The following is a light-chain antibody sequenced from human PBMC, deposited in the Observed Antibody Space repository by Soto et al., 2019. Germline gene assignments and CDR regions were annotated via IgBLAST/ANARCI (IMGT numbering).Light chain of an antibody. V-gene: IGLV4-60*02. Sequence: QPVLTQSSSASASLGSSVKLTCTLSSGHSTYIIAWHQQQPGKDPRYLMKLEGSGSYNKGSGIPDRFSGSSSGADRYLTISNLQFEDEADYYCETWDTNVVVFGGGTKLTVL. CDR2: LEGSGSY. J-gene: IGLJ2*01. CDR3: ETWDTNVVV. CDR1: SGHSTYI.